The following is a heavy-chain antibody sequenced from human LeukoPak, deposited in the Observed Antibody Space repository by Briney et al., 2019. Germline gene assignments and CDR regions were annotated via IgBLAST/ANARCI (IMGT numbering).Heavy chain of an antibody. Sequence: GGSLRLSCAASGFTFSTYSMNWVRQAPGKGLEWVSSISGSSDYIFYGDSVKGRFTISRDNAENSLYLQMNSLRAEDTAVYYCARVKFGDYAIDYWGQGTLVTDSS. V-gene: IGHV3-21*01. J-gene: IGHJ4*02. CDR2: ISGSSDYI. CDR3: ARVKFGDYAIDY. CDR1: GFTFSTYS. D-gene: IGHD4-17*01.